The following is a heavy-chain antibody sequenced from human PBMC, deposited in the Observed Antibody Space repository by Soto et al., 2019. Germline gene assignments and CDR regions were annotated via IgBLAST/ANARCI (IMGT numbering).Heavy chain of an antibody. D-gene: IGHD6-6*01. J-gene: IGHJ6*02. Sequence: PVGSLRLSCAASEFSFDIYSMNWVRQAPGKGLEWVSSIRSSSSYIYYADSVKGRFSISRDNAKNSVVLQMNSLRAEDTAVYYCARMSIVGRRDYYYGMDVWGQGTTVTVSS. CDR1: EFSFDIYS. CDR2: IRSSSSYI. V-gene: IGHV3-21*01. CDR3: ARMSIVGRRDYYYGMDV.